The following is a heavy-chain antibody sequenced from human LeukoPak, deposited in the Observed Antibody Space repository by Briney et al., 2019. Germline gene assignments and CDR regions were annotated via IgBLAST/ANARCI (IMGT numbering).Heavy chain of an antibody. D-gene: IGHD3-9*01. CDR2: IYPGDSDT. V-gene: IGHV5-51*01. Sequence: GKSLKISCKGSGYSFTSYWIGWVRQMPGKGLEWMGIIYPGDSDTRYSPSFQGQVTISADKSISTAYLQWSSLKASDSAMYYCARLADILTAYFDYWGQGTLVTVSS. CDR3: ARLADILTAYFDY. CDR1: GYSFTSYW. J-gene: IGHJ4*02.